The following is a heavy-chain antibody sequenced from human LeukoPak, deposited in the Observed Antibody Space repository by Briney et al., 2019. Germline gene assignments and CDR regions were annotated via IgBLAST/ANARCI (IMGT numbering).Heavy chain of an antibody. V-gene: IGHV4-39*01. CDR2: IYYSGST. CDR3: ARHAIYSGGYSYWFDP. CDR1: GGSISSSSYY. Sequence: PSETLSLTCTVSGGSISSSSYYWGWIRQPPGKGLEWIGSIYYSGSTNYNPSLKSRASISLDTSKNLCSLRLSSVTAADTAVYYCARHAIYSGGYSYWFDPWGLGTLVTVSS. J-gene: IGHJ5*02. D-gene: IGHD1-26*01.